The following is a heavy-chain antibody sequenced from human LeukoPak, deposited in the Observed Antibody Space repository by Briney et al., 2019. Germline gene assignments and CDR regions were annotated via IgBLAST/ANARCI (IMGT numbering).Heavy chain of an antibody. CDR2: IYYSGST. V-gene: IGHV4-59*01. CDR1: GGSISSYY. D-gene: IGHD6-19*01. Sequence: NPSETLSLTCTVSGGSISSYYWSWIRQPPGKGLEWIGDIYYSGSTNYNPSLKSRVTISVDTSKNQFSLKLSSVTAADTAVYYCARAGGSGSYYYYSDYWGQGTLVTVSS. CDR3: ARAGGSGSYYYYSDY. J-gene: IGHJ4*02.